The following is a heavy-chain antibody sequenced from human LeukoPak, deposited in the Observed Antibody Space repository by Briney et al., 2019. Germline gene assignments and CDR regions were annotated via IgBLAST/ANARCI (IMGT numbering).Heavy chain of an antibody. Sequence: GSLRLSCEASGFSMSVYWMSWVRQAPGKGLEWVANIKQDGSERNYVDSVKDRFTISRDNAKKSLYLQINSLRAEDTAVYYCARDLGAYYHFFDDWGQGTLVTVSS. CDR3: ARDLGAYYHFFDD. CDR1: GFSMSVYW. D-gene: IGHD3-22*01. V-gene: IGHV3-7*01. J-gene: IGHJ4*02. CDR2: IKQDGSER.